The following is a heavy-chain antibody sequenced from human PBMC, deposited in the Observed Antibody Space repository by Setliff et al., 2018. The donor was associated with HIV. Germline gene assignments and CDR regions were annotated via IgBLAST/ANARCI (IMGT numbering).Heavy chain of an antibody. V-gene: IGHV4-34*01. CDR2: INHSGST. CDR3: ARDRSNWNYGKNYMDV. D-gene: IGHD1-7*01. J-gene: IGHJ6*03. CDR1: GESVSGYY. Sequence: SETLSLTCAVYGESVSGYYWSWIRQPPGKGLEWIGEINHSGSTNYNPSLRSRVTISVDTSKSQFSLKLTSVTAADTAVYYCARDRSNWNYGKNYMDVWGKGTTVTVSS.